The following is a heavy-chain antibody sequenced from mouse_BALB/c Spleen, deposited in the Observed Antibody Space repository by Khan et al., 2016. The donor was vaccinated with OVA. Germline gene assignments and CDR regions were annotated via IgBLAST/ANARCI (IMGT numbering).Heavy chain of an antibody. V-gene: IGHV5-6*01. J-gene: IGHJ3*01. CDR2: ISSAGDYT. Sequence: EVQGVESGGDLVKPGGSLKLSCATSGFTFSSYSMSWVRQTPDKRLEWVTTISSAGDYTYYPDSVRGRFTISSDNAKNSLYLQMSSLKSEDTAMYYCASHLTGSFAYWAKGLWSLSLQ. CDR3: ASHLTGSFAY. D-gene: IGHD4-1*01. CDR1: GFTFSSYS.